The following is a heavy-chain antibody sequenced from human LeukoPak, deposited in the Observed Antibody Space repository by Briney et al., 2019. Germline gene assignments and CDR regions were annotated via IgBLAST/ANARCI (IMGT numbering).Heavy chain of an antibody. V-gene: IGHV3-33*01. CDR1: GFTFSSYG. CDR2: IWSDGSNK. J-gene: IGHJ3*02. Sequence: GGSLRLSCEASGFTFSSYGMHWVRQAPGKGLEWVAVIWSDGSNKYYADSVKGRFTISRDNSKNTQYLQMNSLRAEDTAVYYCARDSTTGDRNAFDIWGQGTMVTVSS. D-gene: IGHD7-27*01. CDR3: ARDSTTGDRNAFDI.